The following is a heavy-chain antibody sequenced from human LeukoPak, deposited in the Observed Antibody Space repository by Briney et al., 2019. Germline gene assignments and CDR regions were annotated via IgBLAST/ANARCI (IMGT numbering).Heavy chain of an antibody. D-gene: IGHD3-3*01. CDR2: ISYDGSNK. J-gene: IGHJ5*02. Sequence: GGSLRLSCAASGFTFSSYAMHWVRQAPGKGLEWVAVISYDGSNKYYADSVKGRFTISRDNSKNTLYLQMNSLRAEDTAVYYCARDPRITIFGVVMSGGPYWFDPWGQGTPVTVSS. V-gene: IGHV3-30*04. CDR3: ARDPRITIFGVVMSGGPYWFDP. CDR1: GFTFSSYA.